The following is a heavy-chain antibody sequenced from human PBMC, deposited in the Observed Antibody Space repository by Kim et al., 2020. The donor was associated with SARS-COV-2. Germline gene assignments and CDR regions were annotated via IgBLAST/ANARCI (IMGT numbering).Heavy chain of an antibody. Sequence: ASVKVSCKASGYTFTSYGISWVRQAPGQGLEWMGWISAYNGNTNYAQKLQGRVTMTTDTSTSTAYMELRSLRSDDTAVYYCARIHRAEYCSSTSCHTYDSSGSTGQLFDYWGQGTLVTVSS. V-gene: IGHV1-18*04. J-gene: IGHJ4*02. D-gene: IGHD2-2*01. CDR1: GYTFTSYG. CDR3: ARIHRAEYCSSTSCHTYDSSGSTGQLFDY. CDR2: ISAYNGNT.